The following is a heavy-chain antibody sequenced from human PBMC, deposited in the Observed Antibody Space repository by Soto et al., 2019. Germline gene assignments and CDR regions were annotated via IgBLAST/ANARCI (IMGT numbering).Heavy chain of an antibody. Sequence: QVQLVQSGAEVKKPGSSVKVSCKASGGTFSSYAISWVRQAPGQGLAWMGGIIPIFGTANYAQKFQGRVTITADESTSTAYKELSSLRSEDTAVYYCASRSHIRDSSGYYRNWGQGTLVTVSS. CDR1: GGTFSSYA. V-gene: IGHV1-69*01. CDR3: ASRSHIRDSSGYYRN. CDR2: IIPIFGTA. D-gene: IGHD3-22*01. J-gene: IGHJ4*02.